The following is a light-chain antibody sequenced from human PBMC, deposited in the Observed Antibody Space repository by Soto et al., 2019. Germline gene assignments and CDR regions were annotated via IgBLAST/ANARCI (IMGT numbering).Light chain of an antibody. V-gene: IGKV1-6*01. CDR2: ATS. CDR1: QGIRGD. Sequence: AIQMTQSPSSLSASLGARVTITCRASQGIRGDLGWYQHKPGKAPKLLISATSTLQSGVPSRFSGRGSGTNFTLTISSLQSEDSATYYCIQDFISPLTVGQGTKV. CDR3: IQDFISPLT. J-gene: IGKJ1*01.